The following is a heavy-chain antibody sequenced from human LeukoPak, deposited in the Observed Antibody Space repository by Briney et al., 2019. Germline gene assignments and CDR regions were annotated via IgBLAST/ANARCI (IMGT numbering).Heavy chain of an antibody. D-gene: IGHD4-17*01. V-gene: IGHV3-23*01. CDR3: AKDLYGDYAADY. CDR2: ISGSGDST. Sequence: GGSLRLSCAASGFSLSSYDMHWVRQAPGKGLEWVSAISGSGDSTYYADSVKGRFTISRDNSKNTLYLQMYSLRAEDTAVYYCAKDLYGDYAADYWGQGTLVTVSS. CDR1: GFSLSSYD. J-gene: IGHJ4*02.